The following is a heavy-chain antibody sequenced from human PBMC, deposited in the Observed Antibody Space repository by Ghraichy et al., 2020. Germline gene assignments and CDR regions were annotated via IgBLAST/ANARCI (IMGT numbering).Heavy chain of an antibody. V-gene: IGHV4-59*01. Sequence: SETLSLTCSVSGGSISNYYWNWIRQSPGKGLEWIGYIYYSGSTNYNPSLRNRVTISVDTSKNQFSLKLNSVTAADTAIYYCARFPESYYYERLSWFDPWGQGTLVTVSS. CDR3: ARFPESYYYERLSWFDP. J-gene: IGHJ5*02. CDR2: IYYSGST. D-gene: IGHD3-22*01. CDR1: GGSISNYY.